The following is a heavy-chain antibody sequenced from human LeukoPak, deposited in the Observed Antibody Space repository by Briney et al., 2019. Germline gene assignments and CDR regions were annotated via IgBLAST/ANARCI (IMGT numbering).Heavy chain of an antibody. J-gene: IGHJ3*02. CDR1: GGSFSGYY. Sequence: PSETLSLTCAVYGGSFSGYYWSWIRQPPGKGLEWIGEINHSGSTNYNPSLKSRVTISVDTSKNQFSLKLSSVTAADTAVYYCASGLDYYGSGSDDAFDIWGQGTMVTVSS. D-gene: IGHD3-10*01. V-gene: IGHV4-34*01. CDR2: INHSGST. CDR3: ASGLDYYGSGSDDAFDI.